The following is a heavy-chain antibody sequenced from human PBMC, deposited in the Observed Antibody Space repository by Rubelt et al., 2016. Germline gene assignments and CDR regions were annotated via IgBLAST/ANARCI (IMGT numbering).Heavy chain of an antibody. CDR2: VYYVGTT. CDR3: ARRPIAVAGLDY. V-gene: IGHV4-39*01. J-gene: IGHJ4*02. Sequence: QLQLQESGPGLVKPSETLSLTCFVSGGSISSSDYYWGWIRQPPGKGLEWIGSVYYVGTTYYNPSLKSRVTISVDTSKNQFSLNRRSVTAADSAVYVCARRPIAVAGLDYWGQGTLVTVSS. D-gene: IGHD6-19*01. CDR1: GGSISSSDYY.